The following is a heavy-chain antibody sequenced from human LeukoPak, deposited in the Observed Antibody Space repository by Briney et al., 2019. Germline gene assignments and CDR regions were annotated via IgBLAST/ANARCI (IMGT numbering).Heavy chain of an antibody. CDR2: INPNSGGT. J-gene: IGHJ6*02. D-gene: IGHD3-3*01. V-gene: IGHV1-2*02. CDR3: ARDSTPQTYYDFWSGYYNPIDYYYGMDV. Sequence: GASVTVSCKASGYTFTGYYMHWVRQAPGQGLEWMGWINPNSGGTNYAQKFQGRVTMTRDTSISTAYMELSRLRSDDTAVYYCARDSTPQTYYDFWSGYYNPIDYYYGMDVWGQGTTVTVSS. CDR1: GYTFTGYY.